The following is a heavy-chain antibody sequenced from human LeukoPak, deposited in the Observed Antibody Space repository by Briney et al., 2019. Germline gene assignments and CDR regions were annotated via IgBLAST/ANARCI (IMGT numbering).Heavy chain of an antibody. D-gene: IGHD3-10*01. Sequence: GESLKISCQGSGYNFVNYWIVWVRQMPGRGLEWMGIIYPGDSDTRYSPSFQGQVTISADKSISTAYLEWSSLKAWDTAMYYCARQGSPGGGVVHPFDIWGQGTMVTVSS. CDR3: ARQGSPGGGVVHPFDI. CDR2: IYPGDSDT. V-gene: IGHV5-51*01. J-gene: IGHJ3*02. CDR1: GYNFVNYW.